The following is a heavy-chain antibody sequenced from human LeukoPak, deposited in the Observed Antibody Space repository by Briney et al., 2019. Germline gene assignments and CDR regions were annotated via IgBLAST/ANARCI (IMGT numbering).Heavy chain of an antibody. V-gene: IGHV1-18*04. D-gene: IGHD3-10*01. CDR1: GYTFTGYY. CDR3: ARNGRVRRVVKDLFEY. Sequence: GASVKVSCKASGYTFTGYYIHWVRQAPGQGLEWMGRVSPYNGNTYYSQRFQDRVIITKDTSTGTAYMDLRDLRTDDTAMYYCARNGRVRRVVKDLFEYWGQGTLVAVSS. J-gene: IGHJ4*02. CDR2: VSPYNGNT.